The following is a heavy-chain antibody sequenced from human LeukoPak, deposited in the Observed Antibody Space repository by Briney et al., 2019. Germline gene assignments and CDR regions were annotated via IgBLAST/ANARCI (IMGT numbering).Heavy chain of an antibody. Sequence: GSLRLSCAASGFTFSSYGMHWVRQAPGKGLEWVAVISYDGSSKYYADSVKGRFTISRDNSKNTLYLQMNSLRAEDKAVYYCAKGQMGPYYFDYWGQGTLVTVSS. V-gene: IGHV3-30*18. CDR3: AKGQMGPYYFDY. D-gene: IGHD2-8*01. CDR2: ISYDGSSK. CDR1: GFTFSSYG. J-gene: IGHJ4*02.